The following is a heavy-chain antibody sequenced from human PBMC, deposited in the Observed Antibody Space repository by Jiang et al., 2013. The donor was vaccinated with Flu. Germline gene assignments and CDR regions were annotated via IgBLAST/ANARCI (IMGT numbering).Heavy chain of an antibody. Sequence: GAEVKKPGESLRISCKGSGYTFTSYWITWVRQMPGKGLEWMGRIDPSDSYSNYSPSFQGHVTISADKSITTAFLQWSSLKASDTAIYYCARHSGLGSENWFDPWGQGTLVTVSS. CDR1: GYTFTSYW. CDR2: IDPSDSYS. D-gene: IGHD3-10*01. V-gene: IGHV5-10-1*01. J-gene: IGHJ5*02. CDR3: ARHSGLGSENWFDP.